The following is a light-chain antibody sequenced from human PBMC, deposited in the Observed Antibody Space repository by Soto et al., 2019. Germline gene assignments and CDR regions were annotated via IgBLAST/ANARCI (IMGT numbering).Light chain of an antibody. J-gene: IGLJ2*01. CDR3: LSFDSSLSVV. V-gene: IGLV1-40*01. CDR1: SSNIVAGYD. CDR2: GNT. Sequence: QSVLTQPPSVSGAPGQWVTISCTGRSSNIVAGYDVHWYQQLPGRAPKLLIYGNTNRPSGVPDRFSGSKSVTSASLAISGLQAEDEADYYCLSFDSSLSVVFGGGTKLTVL.